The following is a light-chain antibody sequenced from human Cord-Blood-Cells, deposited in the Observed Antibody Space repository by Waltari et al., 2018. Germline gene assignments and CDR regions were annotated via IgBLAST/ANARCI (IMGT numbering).Light chain of an antibody. Sequence: DIQMTQSPSSLYASVGDRVTITCQASQDISNYLNWYQQKPGKAPKLLIYDASNLETGVPSRCSGSGSWTDFTFTISSLQPEDIATYYCQQYDNLPAFGQGTKLEIK. J-gene: IGKJ2*01. CDR3: QQYDNLPA. V-gene: IGKV1-33*01. CDR1: QDISNY. CDR2: DAS.